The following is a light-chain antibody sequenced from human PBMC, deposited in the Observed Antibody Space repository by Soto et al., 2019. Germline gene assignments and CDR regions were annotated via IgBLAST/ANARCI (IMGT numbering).Light chain of an antibody. Sequence: DIQMTQSPSTLSGSVGDRVTITCRASQTISSWLAWYQQKPGKAPKLLIYAASTLQSGVPSRFSGSGSGTEFTLTISSLQPDVFATYYCQQYNTYSWTLGQGTKV. V-gene: IGKV1-5*01. CDR2: AAS. J-gene: IGKJ1*01. CDR3: QQYNTYSWT. CDR1: QTISSW.